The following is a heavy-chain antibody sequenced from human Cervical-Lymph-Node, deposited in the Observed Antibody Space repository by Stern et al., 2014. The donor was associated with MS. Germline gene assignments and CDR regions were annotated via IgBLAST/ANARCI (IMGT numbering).Heavy chain of an antibody. Sequence: EVQLEESGAALVQPGGSLRVSCAAAGFSLSDAWMTWVRQAPGKGLEWVGRIKSKTDGGTTDYAVHVKDRFTISRDDSKNTLYLQMSRLKTEDTAVYYCTTVMLRGVTRFDPWGQGTLVTVSS. CDR2: IKSKTDGGTT. CDR3: TTVMLRGVTRFDP. CDR1: GFSLSDAW. J-gene: IGHJ5*02. V-gene: IGHV3-15*02. D-gene: IGHD3-10*01.